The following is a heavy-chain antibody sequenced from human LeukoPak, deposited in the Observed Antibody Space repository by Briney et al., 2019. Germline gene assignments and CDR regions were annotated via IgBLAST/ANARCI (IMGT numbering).Heavy chain of an antibody. D-gene: IGHD6-19*01. CDR1: GFSFSSYA. Sequence: GGSLRLSCAASGFSFSSYAMSWVRQAPGKGLEWVSGISGSGGTTHYADSVKGRFTISRDNSKNSLYLQMNSLRAEDTAVYYCAKDLSPRYSSGWYHWGQGTLVTVSS. J-gene: IGHJ5*02. CDR2: ISGSGGTT. CDR3: AKDLSPRYSSGWYH. V-gene: IGHV3-23*01.